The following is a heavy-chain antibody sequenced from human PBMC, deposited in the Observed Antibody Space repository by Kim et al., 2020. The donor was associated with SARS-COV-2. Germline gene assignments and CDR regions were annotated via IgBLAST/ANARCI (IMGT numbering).Heavy chain of an antibody. J-gene: IGHJ3*02. CDR3: ARGGGAPRAFDI. D-gene: IGHD3-16*01. V-gene: IGHV4-34*01. CDR2: INHSGST. CDR1: GGSFSGYY. Sequence: SETLSLTCAVYGGSFSGYYWSWIRQPPGKGLEWIGEINHSGSTNYNPSLKSRVTISVDTSKNQFSLKLSSVTAADTAVYYCARGGGAPRAFDIWGQGTMVTVSS.